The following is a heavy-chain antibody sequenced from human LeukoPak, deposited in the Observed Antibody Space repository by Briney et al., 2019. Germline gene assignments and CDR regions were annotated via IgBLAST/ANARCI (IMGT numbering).Heavy chain of an antibody. CDR3: ARHSGTLVGANGVNNWFDP. CDR1: GYSISSGYY. D-gene: IGHD1-26*01. J-gene: IGHJ5*02. V-gene: IGHV4-38-2*01. CDR2: IFPSGST. Sequence: PSETLSLNCAVSGYSISSGYYWGWIRQPPGKGLEWIGSIFPSGSTYYNPSLKSRVTISVDTSKNQFSLKLSSVTAADTAVYYCARHSGTLVGANGVNNWFDPWGQGTLVTVSS.